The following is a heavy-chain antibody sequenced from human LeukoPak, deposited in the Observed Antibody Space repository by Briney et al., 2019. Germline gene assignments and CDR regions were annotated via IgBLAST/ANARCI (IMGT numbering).Heavy chain of an antibody. J-gene: IGHJ6*02. D-gene: IGHD5-18*01. V-gene: IGHV4-4*02. CDR3: ARGKDTAMVSNYYYGMDV. CDR2: IYHSGST. CDR1: GGSISSSNW. Sequence: SETLSLTCAVSGGSISSSNWWSWVRQPPGKGLEWIGEIYHSGSTNYNPSLKSRVTISVDKSKNQFSLKLSSVTAADTAVYYCARGKDTAMVSNYYYGMDVWGQGTTVTVSS.